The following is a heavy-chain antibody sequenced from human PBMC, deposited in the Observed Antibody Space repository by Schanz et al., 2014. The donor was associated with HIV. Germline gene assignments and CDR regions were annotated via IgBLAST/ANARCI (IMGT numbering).Heavy chain of an antibody. Sequence: EVQLVESGGGLVQPGRSPRLSCAASGFIFDDYAMHWVRQAPGKGLEWVSGITWNSETRGYADSVKGRFSISRDNAKNSLYLQMKSLRAEDTALYFCAKDRGVETGMVTNYYYGMDVWGQGTTVTVSS. J-gene: IGHJ6*02. CDR1: GFIFDDYA. V-gene: IGHV3-9*01. CDR3: AKDRGVETGMVTNYYYGMDV. D-gene: IGHD5-18*01. CDR2: ITWNSETR.